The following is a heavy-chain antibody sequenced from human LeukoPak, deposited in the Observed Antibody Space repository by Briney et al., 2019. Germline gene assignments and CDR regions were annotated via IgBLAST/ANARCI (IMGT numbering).Heavy chain of an antibody. CDR2: IRYDGSNK. D-gene: IGHD4-17*01. V-gene: IGHV3-30*02. CDR3: AKDMLVTTLDY. J-gene: IGHJ4*02. CDR1: RFTFSSYG. Sequence: GGSLRPSCAASRFTFSSYGMHWVRQAPGKGLEWVAFIRYDGSNKYYADSVKGRFTISRDNSKNTLYLQMNSLGAEDTAVYYCAKDMLVTTLDYWGQGTLVTVSS.